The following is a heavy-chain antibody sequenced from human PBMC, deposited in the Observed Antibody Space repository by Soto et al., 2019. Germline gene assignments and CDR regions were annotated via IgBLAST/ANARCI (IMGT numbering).Heavy chain of an antibody. D-gene: IGHD6-19*01. CDR2: IIPIFGTV. CDR1: GGTFRTYA. Sequence: QVQLLQSGAEVKKPGSSVRVSCEASGGTFRTYAFSWVRQAPGQGLEWMGEIIPIFGTVNYAQKFQGRITITADGSTPTVYMDLRSLRSEDTAVYYCAKGAVAGTPTSYYYYGMDVWGQGTTVTVSS. CDR3: AKGAVAGTPTSYYYYGMDV. J-gene: IGHJ6*02. V-gene: IGHV1-69*12.